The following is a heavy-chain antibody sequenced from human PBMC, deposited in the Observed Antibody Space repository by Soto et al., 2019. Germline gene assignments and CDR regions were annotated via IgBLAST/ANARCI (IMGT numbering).Heavy chain of an antibody. CDR1: GFSFSSYW. CDR2: IKHDGSEK. V-gene: IGHV3-7*01. J-gene: IGHJ6*02. CDR3: ARGPGYPNYYYYGMDV. D-gene: IGHD2-15*01. Sequence: EVQLVESGGGLVQPGGSLRLSCAASGFSFSSYWMSWVRQTPGKGLEWVANIKHDGSEKYYMDSVKGRFTISRDNAKNSLYLQMNCLRAEDTAVYYCARGPGYPNYYYYGMDVWGQGTTVTVPS.